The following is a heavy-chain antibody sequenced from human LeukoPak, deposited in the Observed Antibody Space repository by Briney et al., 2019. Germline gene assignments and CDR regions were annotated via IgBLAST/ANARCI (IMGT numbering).Heavy chain of an antibody. D-gene: IGHD6-6*01. Sequence: GGSLRLSCVASGFTFSSYWMHWVRQALGKGLVWVSHINSDGRSTTYADSVKGRFTISRDNAKNTLYLQMNSLRAEDTAVYYCARTGIAARPTVWFDPWGQGTLVTVSP. V-gene: IGHV3-74*01. CDR3: ARTGIAARPTVWFDP. CDR1: GFTFSSYW. CDR2: INSDGRST. J-gene: IGHJ5*02.